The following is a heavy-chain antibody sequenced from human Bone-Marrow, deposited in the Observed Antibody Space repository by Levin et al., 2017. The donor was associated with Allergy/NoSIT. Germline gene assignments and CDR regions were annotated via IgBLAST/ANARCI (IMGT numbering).Heavy chain of an antibody. V-gene: IGHV3-30*04. D-gene: IGHD3-16*01. Sequence: QAGGSLRLSCAPSGFLFSTYAMHWVRQAPGKGLEWVAVISFDGSNKDHADSVKGRFTISRDNSQNTLFLQMNSLRAEDTAVYYCARDLTLNSYYYYGMDVWGQGTTVTVSS. CDR2: ISFDGSNK. J-gene: IGHJ6*02. CDR3: ARDLTLNSYYYYGMDV. CDR1: GFLFSTYA.